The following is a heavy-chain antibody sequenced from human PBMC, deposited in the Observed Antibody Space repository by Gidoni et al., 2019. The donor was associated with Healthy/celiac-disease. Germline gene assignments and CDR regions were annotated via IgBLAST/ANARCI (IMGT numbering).Heavy chain of an antibody. Sequence: QVQLQQWGAGLLKPSETLSLTCAVYGGSFSGYYWSWIRQPPGKGLEWIGEINHSGSTNYNPSLKSRVTISVDTSKNQFSLKLSSVTAADTAVYYCARGLSSSGYYPRSGVHFDYWGQGTLVTVSS. CDR2: INHSGST. CDR1: GGSFSGYY. J-gene: IGHJ4*02. CDR3: ARGLSSSGYYPRSGVHFDY. D-gene: IGHD3-22*01. V-gene: IGHV4-34*01.